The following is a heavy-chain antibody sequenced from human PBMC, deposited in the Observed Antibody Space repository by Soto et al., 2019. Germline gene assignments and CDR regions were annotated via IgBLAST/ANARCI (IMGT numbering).Heavy chain of an antibody. CDR1: GYDFNTNW. D-gene: IGHD3-3*01. Sequence: LGESLKISCRGSGYDFNTNWFGWVRQLPGRGLEWVGIMYPGDSDTRYNPSLQGHVTLSVDVTVSTAFLQWRSLETSDTGMYFCPRLPRDCNETSCYYADHWGQGTQDTVS. CDR2: MYPGDSDT. J-gene: IGHJ4*02. V-gene: IGHV5-51*01. CDR3: PRLPRDCNETSCYYADH.